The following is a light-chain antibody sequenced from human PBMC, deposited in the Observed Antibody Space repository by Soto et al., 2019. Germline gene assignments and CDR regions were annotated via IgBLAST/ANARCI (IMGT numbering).Light chain of an antibody. V-gene: IGLV2-14*03. CDR1: SSDVGGYSY. J-gene: IGLJ1*01. CDR2: DVS. Sequence: QSARTQPASGSGSPGQSISISCTGTSSDVGGYSYVSWYQQHPGRAPKLMIYDVSNRPSGISNRFSASKSGNTASLTISGLQAEDEAEYYCSSYASSTTFVFGTGTKVTVL. CDR3: SSYASSTTFV.